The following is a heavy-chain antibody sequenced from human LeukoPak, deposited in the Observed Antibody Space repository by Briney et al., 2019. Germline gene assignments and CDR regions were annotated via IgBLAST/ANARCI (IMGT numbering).Heavy chain of an antibody. J-gene: IGHJ6*03. Sequence: ASVKVSCKASGYAFTSYDINWVRQATGQGLEWMGWMNPNSGNTGYAQKFQGRVTMTRSTSISTAFMELSSLRSEDTAVYYCASAVSMVRGGITYYYYMDVWGKGTTVTVSS. CDR1: GYAFTSYD. V-gene: IGHV1-8*01. CDR3: ASAVSMVRGGITYYYYMDV. D-gene: IGHD3-10*01. CDR2: MNPNSGNT.